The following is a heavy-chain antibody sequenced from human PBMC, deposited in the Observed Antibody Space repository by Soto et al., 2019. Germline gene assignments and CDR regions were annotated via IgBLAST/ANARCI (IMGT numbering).Heavy chain of an antibody. CDR2: IIPIFGTA. CDR1: GGTFSSYA. J-gene: IGHJ6*02. Sequence: SVKVSCKASGGTFSSYAISWVRQAPGQGLEWVGGIIPIFGTANYAQKFQGRVTITADESTSTAYMELSSLRSEDTAVYYCARGYSSSSYYYYGMDVWGQGTTVTVSS. D-gene: IGHD6-13*01. V-gene: IGHV1-69*13. CDR3: ARGYSSSSYYYYGMDV.